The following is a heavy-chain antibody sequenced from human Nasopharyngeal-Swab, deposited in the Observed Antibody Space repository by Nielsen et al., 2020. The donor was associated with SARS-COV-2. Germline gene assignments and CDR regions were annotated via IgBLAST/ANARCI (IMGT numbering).Heavy chain of an antibody. D-gene: IGHD2-15*01. J-gene: IGHJ4*02. CDR2: IRSKGNNYAT. V-gene: IGHV3-73*01. Sequence: GESLKISCAASGFTFSDSAIHWVRQASGEGLEWVARIRSKGNNYATAYSASVKGRFIIFRDDPTNTAYLQMNSLKTEHTAMYYCTRCGGGCYSGRDYWGQGTLVTVSS. CDR3: TRCGGGCYSGRDY. CDR1: GFTFSDSA.